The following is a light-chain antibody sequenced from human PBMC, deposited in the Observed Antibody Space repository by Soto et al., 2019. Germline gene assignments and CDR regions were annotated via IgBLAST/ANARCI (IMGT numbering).Light chain of an antibody. V-gene: IGKV3-15*01. J-gene: IGKJ5*01. Sequence: EIVLTQSPAIMSVSPGERATLSCRASQSVSSNLAWYQQKPGQAPRLLIYGASTRATGIPARFSGSGSGTEFTLTISSLQSEDFAVYYCQQYKNWPPITFGQGTQLEIK. CDR2: GAS. CDR3: QQYKNWPPIT. CDR1: QSVSSN.